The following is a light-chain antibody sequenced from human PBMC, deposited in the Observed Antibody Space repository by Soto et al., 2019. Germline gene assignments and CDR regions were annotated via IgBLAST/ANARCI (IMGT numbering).Light chain of an antibody. CDR3: LQAYNFPLT. CDR2: AAS. Sequence: AIQMTQSPSSLSASVGDRVTITCRASQGIRNDLGWYQQKPGKAPKLLIYAASSLQSGVPSRFSGGGSGTDFTLTISSLQPEDSAIYYCLQAYNFPLTFGGGTKVEIK. J-gene: IGKJ4*01. CDR1: QGIRND. V-gene: IGKV1-6*01.